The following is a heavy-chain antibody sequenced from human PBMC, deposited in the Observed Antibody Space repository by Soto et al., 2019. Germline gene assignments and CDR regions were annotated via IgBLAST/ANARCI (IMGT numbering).Heavy chain of an antibody. CDR1: GYTFTSYG. J-gene: IGHJ6*02. D-gene: IGHD2-21*02. CDR3: AREAVTGYYYRMDV. V-gene: IGHV1-18*01. Sequence: ASVKVSCKASGYTFTSYGISWVRQAPGQGLEWMGWISAYNGNTNYAQQLQGRATMTTDTSTSTAYMELRSLRSDDTAVYYCAREAVTGYYYRMDVWGQVTTVTVSS. CDR2: ISAYNGNT.